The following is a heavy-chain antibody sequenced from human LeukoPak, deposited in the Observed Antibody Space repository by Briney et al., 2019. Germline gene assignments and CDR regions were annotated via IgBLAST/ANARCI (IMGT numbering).Heavy chain of an antibody. J-gene: IGHJ4*02. V-gene: IGHV6-1*01. Sequence: SQTLSLTCAISGDSVSSNSAAWNWIRQSPSRGLEWLGRTYYRSKWYNDYAVSVKSRITINPDTSKNQFSLQLNSVTPEDTAVYYCARDNQPFIAAAGYYFDYWGQGTLVTVSS. CDR1: GDSVSSNSAA. CDR3: ARDNQPFIAAAGYYFDY. CDR2: TYYRSKWYN. D-gene: IGHD6-13*01.